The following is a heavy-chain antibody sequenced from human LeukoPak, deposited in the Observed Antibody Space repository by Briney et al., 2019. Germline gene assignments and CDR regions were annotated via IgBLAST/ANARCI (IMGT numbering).Heavy chain of an antibody. V-gene: IGHV3-21*04. J-gene: IGHJ6*02. D-gene: IGHD3-3*01. CDR1: GFTFSSYS. CDR2: ISSSSSYI. CDR3: ARDTVRFCYGMDV. Sequence: AGGSLRLSCAASGFTFSSYSMNWVRQSPGKGLEWVSSISSSSSYIYYADSVKGRFTISRDNAKNSLYLQMNSLRAEDTAVYYCARDTVRFCYGMDVWGQGTTVTVSS.